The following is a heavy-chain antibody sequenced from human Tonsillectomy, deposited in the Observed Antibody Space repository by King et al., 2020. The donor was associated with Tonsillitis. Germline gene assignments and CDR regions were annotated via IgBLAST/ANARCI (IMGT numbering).Heavy chain of an antibody. CDR1: GFTFSSYA. Sequence: VQLVESGGGLVQPGGSLRLSCAASGFTFSSYAMHWVRQAPGKGLEYVSAISSNGGSTYYANSVKGRFTISRDNSKNTLYLQMGSLRAEDMAVYYCARDYGGSYPNPDWYFDLWGRGTWSLSPQ. CDR2: ISSNGGST. V-gene: IGHV3-64*01. D-gene: IGHD1-26*01. J-gene: IGHJ2*01. CDR3: ARDYGGSYPNPDWYFDL.